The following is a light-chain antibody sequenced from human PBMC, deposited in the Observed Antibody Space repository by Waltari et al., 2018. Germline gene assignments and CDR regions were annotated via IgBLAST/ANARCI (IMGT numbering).Light chain of an antibody. CDR2: DTK. Sequence: QSVLTQPPSVSSAPGQKITISCSGSSSNIGSNYVSWYQQLPGTAPKLPIYDTKKRPSGIPDRFSGSKSGTSAALDITGLQTGDEADYYCGTWDSSLSAVVFGGGTKLTVL. CDR3: GTWDSSLSAVV. V-gene: IGLV1-51*01. CDR1: SSNIGSNY. J-gene: IGLJ2*01.